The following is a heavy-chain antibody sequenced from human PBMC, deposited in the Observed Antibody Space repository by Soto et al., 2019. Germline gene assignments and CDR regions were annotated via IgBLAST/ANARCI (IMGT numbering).Heavy chain of an antibody. J-gene: IGHJ6*02. CDR2: ISYDGSNR. V-gene: IGHV3-30*18. Sequence: QVHLVESGGGVVQPGGSLRLSCAASGDSGFSFSSYGIHWVRQAPGKGLEWVSVISYDGSNRHLADSVKGRFAVSRDDAMHTVYLQMNALRPEHTAVYYCAKDRMVRSYYYGMDVWGQGTTVTVSS. CDR1: GDSGFSFSSYG. D-gene: IGHD5-18*01. CDR3: AKDRMVRSYYYGMDV.